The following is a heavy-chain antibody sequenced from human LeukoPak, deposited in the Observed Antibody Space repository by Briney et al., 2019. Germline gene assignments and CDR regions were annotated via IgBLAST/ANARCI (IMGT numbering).Heavy chain of an antibody. J-gene: IGHJ4*02. CDR1: GYTFTGYY. CDR3: ARGTGVDCSSTSCYVGSLVYFDY. CDR2: INPNSGGT. Sequence: ASVKVSCKASGYTFTGYYMHWVRQAPGQGLEWMGWINPNSGGTNYAQKFQGRVTMTRDTSISTAYMELSSLRSEDMAVYYCARGTGVDCSSTSCYVGSLVYFDYWGQGTLVTVSS. V-gene: IGHV1-2*02. D-gene: IGHD2-2*01.